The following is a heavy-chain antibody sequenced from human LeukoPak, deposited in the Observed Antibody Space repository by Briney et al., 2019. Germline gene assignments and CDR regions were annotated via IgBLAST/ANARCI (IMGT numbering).Heavy chain of an antibody. Sequence: GGSLRLSCAASGLTFSNAWMSWVRQAPGKGLEWVSSISSTSSYIYYADSVKSRFTISRDNAKNSLYLQMNSLRAEDTAVYYCARSSGWYHRGPDYYYYYMDVWGKGTTVTVS. CDR1: GLTFSNAW. CDR3: ARSSGWYHRGPDYYYYYMDV. J-gene: IGHJ6*03. D-gene: IGHD6-19*01. V-gene: IGHV3-21*01. CDR2: ISSTSSYI.